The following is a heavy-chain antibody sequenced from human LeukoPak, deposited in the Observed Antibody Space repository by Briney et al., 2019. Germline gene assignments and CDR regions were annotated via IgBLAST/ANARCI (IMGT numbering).Heavy chain of an antibody. Sequence: ASVTVSCKASGYTFTSYGISWVRQAPGQGLEWMGWISTYNGNTNYAQKLQGRVTMTTDTSTSTAYMELRSLRSDDTAVYYCARDSSVTTAYYYYGMDVWGQGTTVTVSS. CDR2: ISTYNGNT. V-gene: IGHV1-18*01. CDR3: ARDSSVTTAYYYYGMDV. CDR1: GYTFTSYG. J-gene: IGHJ6*02. D-gene: IGHD4-17*01.